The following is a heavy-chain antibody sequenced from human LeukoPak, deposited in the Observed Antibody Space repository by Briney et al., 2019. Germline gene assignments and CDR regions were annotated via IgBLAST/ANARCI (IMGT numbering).Heavy chain of an antibody. Sequence: SETLSLTCAVSGYSISSGYYWGWIRQPPGKGLEWIGSIYHSGSTYYNPSLKSRVTISVDTSKNQFSLKLSSVTAADTAVYYCARHSVAAPSDYGGQGTLVTVFS. V-gene: IGHV4-38-2*01. D-gene: IGHD6-19*01. CDR1: GYSISSGYY. CDR2: IYHSGST. J-gene: IGHJ4*02. CDR3: ARHSVAAPSDY.